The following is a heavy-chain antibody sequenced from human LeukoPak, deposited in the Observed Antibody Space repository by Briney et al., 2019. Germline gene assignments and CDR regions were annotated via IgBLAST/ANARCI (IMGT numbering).Heavy chain of an antibody. Sequence: SVKVSCKTSGYTFTGYYMHWVRQAPGQGLEWMGWINPNSGGTNYAQKFQGRVTMTRDTSISTAYMELSRLRSDDTAVYYCAVDYDILTGYHSFDPWGQGTLVTVSS. CDR2: INPNSGGT. CDR1: GYTFTGYY. CDR3: AVDYDILTGYHSFDP. D-gene: IGHD3-9*01. V-gene: IGHV1-2*02. J-gene: IGHJ5*02.